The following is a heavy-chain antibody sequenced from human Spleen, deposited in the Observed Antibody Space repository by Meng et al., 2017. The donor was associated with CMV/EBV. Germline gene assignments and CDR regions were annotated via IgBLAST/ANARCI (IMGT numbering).Heavy chain of an antibody. CDR1: GFTFSDYA. Sequence: GFTFSDYALSWVRLAPGKGLDWLSGISGSGGSTYYPNSVKGRFTISRDNSKNTVYLQMSSLRAEDTAVYYCAKPTAYCSSTSCWSDSWGQGTLVTVS. V-gene: IGHV3-23*01. CDR2: ISGSGGST. CDR3: AKPTAYCSSTSCWSDS. J-gene: IGHJ5*02. D-gene: IGHD2-2*01.